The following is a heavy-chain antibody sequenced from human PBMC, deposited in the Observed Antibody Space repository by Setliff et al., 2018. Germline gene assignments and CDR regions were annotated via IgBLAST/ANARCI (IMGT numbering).Heavy chain of an antibody. CDR1: GLTFSSYE. CDR2: ISDSGSTK. CDR3: APKGRGELRAEF. J-gene: IGHJ4*02. D-gene: IGHD1-7*01. V-gene: IGHV3-48*03. Sequence: SLRLSCGVFGLTFSSYEMIWVRQAPGKGLEWVSYISDSGSTKYYADSVKGRFTISRDNAKNSLFLQMNSLRTGDTAVYYCAPKGRGELRAEFWGQGTLVTVSS.